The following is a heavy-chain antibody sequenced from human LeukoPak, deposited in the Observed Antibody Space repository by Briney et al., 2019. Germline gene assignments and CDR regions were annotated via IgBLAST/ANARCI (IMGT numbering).Heavy chain of an antibody. CDR2: ISSSSSYI. V-gene: IGHV3-21*01. J-gene: IGHJ4*02. CDR3: ASTDYGDYLWITY. CDR1: GFTFSSYS. D-gene: IGHD4-17*01. Sequence: GGSLRLSCAASGFTFSSYSMNWVRQAPGKGLEWVSSISSSSSYIYYADSVKGRFTISRDNAKNSLYLQMNSLRAEDTAVYYCASTDYGDYLWITYWGQGTLVTVSS.